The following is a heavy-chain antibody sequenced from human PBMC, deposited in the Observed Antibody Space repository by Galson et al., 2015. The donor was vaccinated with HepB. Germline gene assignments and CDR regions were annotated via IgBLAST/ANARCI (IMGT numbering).Heavy chain of an antibody. V-gene: IGHV3-33*01. Sequence: SLRLSCAASGFTFSGYGMHWVRQAPGKGLEWVAVIWYDGSNKYYADSVKGRFTISRDNSKNTLYLQMNSLRAEDTAVYHCARGSGMATITGSDYWGQGTLVTVSS. J-gene: IGHJ4*02. CDR2: IWYDGSNK. CDR3: ARGSGMATITGSDY. D-gene: IGHD5-24*01. CDR1: GFTFSGYG.